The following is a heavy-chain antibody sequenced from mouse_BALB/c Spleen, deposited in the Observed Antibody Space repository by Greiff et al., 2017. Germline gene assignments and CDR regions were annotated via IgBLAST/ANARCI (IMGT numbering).Heavy chain of an antibody. CDR2: INPYNDGT. CDR3: RYYYGSVSYFDY. J-gene: IGHJ2*01. D-gene: IGHD1-1*01. Sequence: VQLKESGPELVKPGASVKMSCKASGYTFTSYVMHWVKQKPGQGLEWIGYINPYNDGTKYNEKFKGKATLTSDKSSSTAYMELSSLTSEDSAVYYCRYYYGSVSYFDYWGQGTTLTVSS. CDR1: GYTFTSYV. V-gene: IGHV1-14*01.